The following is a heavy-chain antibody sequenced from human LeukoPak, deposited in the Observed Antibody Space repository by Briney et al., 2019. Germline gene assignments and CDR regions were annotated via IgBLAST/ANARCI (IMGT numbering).Heavy chain of an antibody. J-gene: IGHJ4*02. CDR3: AKDYYGSGSLFDY. CDR1: GFTFSSYG. V-gene: IGHV3-30*18. CDR2: ISYDGSNK. D-gene: IGHD3-10*01. Sequence: GGSLRLSCAASGFTFSSYGMHWVRQAPGKGLEWVAVISYDGSNKYYADSVKGRFTISRDNSKNTLYLQMNSLRAEDTAVYYCAKDYYGSGSLFDYWGQGTLATVSS.